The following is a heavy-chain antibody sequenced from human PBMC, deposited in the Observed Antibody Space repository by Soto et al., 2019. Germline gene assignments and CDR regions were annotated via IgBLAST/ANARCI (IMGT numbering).Heavy chain of an antibody. Sequence: SETLSLTCTVSGGSISSYYWSWIRQPPGKGLEWIGYIYYSGSTNYNPSLKSRVTISVDTSKNQFSLKLSSVTAADTAVYYCARDNGFCSGGSCYFDYWGQGTLVTVSS. CDR2: IYYSGST. CDR3: ARDNGFCSGGSCYFDY. J-gene: IGHJ4*02. CDR1: GGSISSYY. D-gene: IGHD2-15*01. V-gene: IGHV4-59*01.